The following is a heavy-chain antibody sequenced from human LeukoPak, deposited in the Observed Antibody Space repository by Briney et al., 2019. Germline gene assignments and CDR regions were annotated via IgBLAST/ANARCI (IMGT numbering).Heavy chain of an antibody. D-gene: IGHD3-22*01. CDR3: ARDRPKTYYYDSSGYYGL. CDR1: GYTFTGYY. J-gene: IGHJ4*02. Sequence: ASVKVSCKASGYTFTGYYMHWVRQAPGQGLEWMGWINPNSGGTNYAQKFQGRVTMTRDTSISTAYMELSRLRSDDTAVYYCARDRPKTYYYDSSGYYGLWGQGTLVTVSS. CDR2: INPNSGGT. V-gene: IGHV1-2*02.